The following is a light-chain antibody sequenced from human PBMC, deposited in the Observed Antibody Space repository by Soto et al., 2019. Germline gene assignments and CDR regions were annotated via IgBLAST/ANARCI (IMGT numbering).Light chain of an antibody. CDR3: QQFNSYPRT. V-gene: IGKV1-9*01. Sequence: DIQLTQSPSFLSASVGDRFAMTCRASQGISSYLAWYQQKPGKAPKLLIYTASTLQSGVPSRFSGSGSGTEFTLTISSLQPEDFATYYCQQFNSYPRTFGQGTKVDIK. J-gene: IGKJ1*01. CDR1: QGISSY. CDR2: TAS.